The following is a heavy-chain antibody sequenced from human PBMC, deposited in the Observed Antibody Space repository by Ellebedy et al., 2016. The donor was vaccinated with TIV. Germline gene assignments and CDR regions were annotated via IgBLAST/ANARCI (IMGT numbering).Heavy chain of an antibody. CDR3: AARAPTVTLTGDAFDL. CDR1: GYPFTGYD. D-gene: IGHD4-17*01. J-gene: IGHJ3*01. Sequence: ASVKVSCXASGYPFTGYDITWVRQAPGQGLEWMGWVNPNSGGTNYAQKFQGRVTMTRDTSTSTAYMDLSRLRSDDTAVYYCAARAPTVTLTGDAFDLWGQGTKVTVSS. CDR2: VNPNSGGT. V-gene: IGHV1-2*02.